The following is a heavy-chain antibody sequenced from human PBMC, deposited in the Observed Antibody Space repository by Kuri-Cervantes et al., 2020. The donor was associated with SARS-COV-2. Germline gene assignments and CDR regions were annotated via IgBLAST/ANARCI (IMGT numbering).Heavy chain of an antibody. CDR1: GYTFTGYY. Sequence: SVKVSCKASGYTFTGYYMHWVRQAPGQGLGWMGGIIPIFGTANYAQKFQGRVTITADESTSTVYMELSSLRSEDTAVYYCARVAAAIPMITLGGGDWGQGTLVTVSS. CDR2: IIPIFGTA. V-gene: IGHV1-69*13. J-gene: IGHJ4*02. CDR3: ARVAAAIPMITLGGGD. D-gene: IGHD3-16*01.